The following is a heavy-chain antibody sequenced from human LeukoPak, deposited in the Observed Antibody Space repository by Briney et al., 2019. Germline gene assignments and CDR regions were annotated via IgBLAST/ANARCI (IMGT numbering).Heavy chain of an antibody. D-gene: IGHD2-21*02. CDR1: GFTFSSYG. Sequence: GGSLRLSCAASGFTFSSYGMHWVRQAPGKGLEWMAYIRYDGSNKYYADSVKGRFTISRDNSKNTLYLQMNSLRAEDTAVYYCAKERGVVVTAIRYFDYWGQGTLVTVSS. CDR3: AKERGVVVTAIRYFDY. V-gene: IGHV3-30*02. J-gene: IGHJ4*02. CDR2: IRYDGSNK.